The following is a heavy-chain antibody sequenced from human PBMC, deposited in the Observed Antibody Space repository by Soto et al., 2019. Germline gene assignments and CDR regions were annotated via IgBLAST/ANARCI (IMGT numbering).Heavy chain of an antibody. Sequence: QVQLVQSGAEVKRLGASVKVSCKASGYTFTGFYIHWVRQAPGQGLEWMGWINPHSGGTNYAQKFQGRVTLTRDTSISTAYMELSRLRSDDTAVFYCSRVPGNASGYWGQGTLVTVSS. D-gene: IGHD2-2*01. CDR1: GYTFTGFY. J-gene: IGHJ4*02. V-gene: IGHV1-2*02. CDR2: INPHSGGT. CDR3: SRVPGNASGY.